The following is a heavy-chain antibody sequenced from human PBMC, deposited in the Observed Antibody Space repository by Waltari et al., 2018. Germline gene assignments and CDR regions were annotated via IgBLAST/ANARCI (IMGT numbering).Heavy chain of an antibody. V-gene: IGHV4-34*08. J-gene: IGHJ4*02. Sequence: QVQLHQWGAGLLKPSATLPLTCAVFGETFKVSYWNWVRTSPGKGLEWIAEIHHSGSTKYNPSLKSRATISVDPSKNQFSLRLRSVTAADTALYFCARSSYYANSPHYASPRRQIDYWGQGTLVTVSS. CDR1: GETFKVSY. CDR3: ARSSYYANSPHYASPRRQIDY. D-gene: IGHD3-22*01. CDR2: IHHSGST.